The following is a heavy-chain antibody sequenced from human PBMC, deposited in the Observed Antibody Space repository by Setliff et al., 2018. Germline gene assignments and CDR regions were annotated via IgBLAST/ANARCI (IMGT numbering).Heavy chain of an antibody. D-gene: IGHD6-19*01. CDR2: INSDGSTT. J-gene: IGHJ4*02. Sequence: PGGSLRLSCAASGFTFSSYWMSWVRQAPGKGLVWVSRINSDGSTTSYADSVKGRFTISRDNSKNTLYLQMGSLRAEDMAVYYCARDGDSSGWYAGGEFDYWGQGTLVTVSS. V-gene: IGHV3-74*01. CDR1: GFTFSSYW. CDR3: ARDGDSSGWYAGGEFDY.